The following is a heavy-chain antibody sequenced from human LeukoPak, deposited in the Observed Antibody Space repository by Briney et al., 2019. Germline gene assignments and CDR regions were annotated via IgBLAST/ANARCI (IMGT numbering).Heavy chain of an antibody. CDR3: ARDNSVEDTAWWFDP. Sequence: ASVKVSCKASGYTFTSYYMHWVRQAPGQGLEGMGIINPSGGSTSYAQKFQGRVTVTRDMSTSTDYMELSSLRSEDTAVYYCARDNSVEDTAWWFDPWGQGTLVTVSS. CDR2: INPSGGST. J-gene: IGHJ5*02. D-gene: IGHD4-23*01. V-gene: IGHV1-46*01. CDR1: GYTFTSYY.